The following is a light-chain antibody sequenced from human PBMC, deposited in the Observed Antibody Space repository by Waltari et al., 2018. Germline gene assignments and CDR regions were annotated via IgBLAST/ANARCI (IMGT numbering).Light chain of an antibody. CDR3: QQLHRYPMT. CDR1: QGINTF. J-gene: IGKJ1*01. CDR2: AAS. V-gene: IGKV1-9*01. Sequence: IQLTQSPSSLSASVGDRVAITCRARQGINTFLAWYQQKPGKAPKLLIYAASTSQSGVPSRFSGSGSGTDFTLTISSLQPEDFATYYCQQLHRYPMTFGRGTKVEIK.